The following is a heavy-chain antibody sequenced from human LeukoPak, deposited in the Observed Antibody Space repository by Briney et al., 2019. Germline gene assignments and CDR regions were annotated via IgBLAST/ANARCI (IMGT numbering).Heavy chain of an antibody. CDR3: ARQIIRGQYLVHFDY. D-gene: IGHD6-13*01. Sequence: SETLSLTCTVSDGSIRSYYWSWIRQPPGKGLEWIGYIYYSGNTYYNPSLKSRVTISLDTSKSQFSLRLKSVTAADTAVYCCARQIIRGQYLVHFDYWSQGTLVTVSS. CDR2: IYYSGNT. J-gene: IGHJ4*02. CDR1: DGSIRSYY. V-gene: IGHV4-59*08.